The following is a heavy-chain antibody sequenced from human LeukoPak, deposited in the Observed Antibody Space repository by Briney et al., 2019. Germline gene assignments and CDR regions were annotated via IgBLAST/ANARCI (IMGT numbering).Heavy chain of an antibody. CDR1: GGSISTNSYY. V-gene: IGHV4-39*02. J-gene: IGHJ4*02. D-gene: IGHD3-22*01. CDR2: ISYSGNT. Sequence: SETLSLTCTVSGGSISTNSYYWGWIRQPPGKGLEWIGSISYSGNTYYNPSLKSRVTIFVDTSKNQFSLKLSSVTAADTAVYYCARDSASLYYYDSSGYYSDGVGYWGQGTLVTVSS. CDR3: ARDSASLYYYDSSGYYSDGVGY.